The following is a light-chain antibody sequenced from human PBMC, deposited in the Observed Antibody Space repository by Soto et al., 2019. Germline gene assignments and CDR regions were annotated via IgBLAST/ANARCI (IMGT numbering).Light chain of an antibody. CDR1: GSNIGNNG. V-gene: IGLV1-36*01. CDR3: AAWDDSLNAYV. J-gene: IGLJ1*01. Sequence: QSVLAQAPSVSEAPRQRGTISFSGSGSNIGNNGVNWYQQLPGKAPKLLIYYDDLKPSGVSDRFSGSKSGTSASLAISGLQSEDEADYYCAAWDDSLNAYVFGIGTKVTVL. CDR2: YDD.